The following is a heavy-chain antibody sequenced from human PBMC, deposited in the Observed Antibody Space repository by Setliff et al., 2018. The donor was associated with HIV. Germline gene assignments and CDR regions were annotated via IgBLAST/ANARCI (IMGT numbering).Heavy chain of an antibody. V-gene: IGHV1-69*13. D-gene: IGHD5-18*01. Sequence: SVKVSCKASGGTFSSYAISWVRQAPGQGLELMGGIIPIFGTANYAQKFQGRVTITADESTSTAYMELSSLRSEDTAVYYCAREKIDRYSYGLHYFGYWGQGTLVTVSS. CDR1: GGTFSSYA. J-gene: IGHJ4*02. CDR3: AREKIDRYSYGLHYFGY. CDR2: IIPIFGTA.